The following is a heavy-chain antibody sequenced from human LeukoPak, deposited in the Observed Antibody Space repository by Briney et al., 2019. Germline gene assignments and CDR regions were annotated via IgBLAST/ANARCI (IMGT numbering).Heavy chain of an antibody. CDR3: ARTLADAFDV. CDR1: GFTFRSNW. CDR2: INTDGSST. D-gene: IGHD3-16*01. Sequence: PGGSLRLSCAASGFTFRSNWMHWVRQAPGKALVWVSHINTDGSSTRYADSVRGRFTISRDNAKNTLYLQMNSLRAEDTAVYYCARTLADAFDVWGQGTMVTVSS. V-gene: IGHV3-74*01. J-gene: IGHJ3*01.